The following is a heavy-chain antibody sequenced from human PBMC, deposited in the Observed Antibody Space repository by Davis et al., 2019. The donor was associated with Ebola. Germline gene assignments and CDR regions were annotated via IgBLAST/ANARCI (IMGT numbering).Heavy chain of an antibody. CDR1: GFSLSTSGMG. CDR2: IYWDDDK. CDR3: AHRLGRFGEWNFDY. V-gene: IGHV2-5*02. Sequence: SGPTLVKPTQTLTLTCTFSGFSLSTSGMGVVWIRQPPGKALEWLALIYWDDDKRYRPSLKSRLTITKDTSKNQVVLTMINMDPVDTATYYCAHRLGRFGEWNFDYWGLGTLVTVSS. D-gene: IGHD3-10*01. J-gene: IGHJ4*02.